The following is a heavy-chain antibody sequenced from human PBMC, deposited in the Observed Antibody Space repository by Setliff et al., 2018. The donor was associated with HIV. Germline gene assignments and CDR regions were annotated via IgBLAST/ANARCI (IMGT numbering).Heavy chain of an antibody. V-gene: IGHV4-61*02. J-gene: IGHJ4*02. CDR1: GGSISTGAYY. CDR3: ARDRSARLSLDYYFDF. Sequence: PSETLSLHCTVSGGSISTGAYYWSWIRQPADKALEWIGRISASGSTNYNPSLESRVTLSIDTSNNQFSLKLTSVTAADTAVYYCARDRSARLSLDYYFDFWGQGTLVTVSS. D-gene: IGHD6-6*01. CDR2: ISASGST.